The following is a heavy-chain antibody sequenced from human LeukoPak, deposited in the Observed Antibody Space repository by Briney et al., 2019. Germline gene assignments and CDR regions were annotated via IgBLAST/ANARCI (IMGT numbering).Heavy chain of an antibody. CDR1: GGSFSGYY. Sequence: SETLSLTCAVYGGSFSGYYWSWIRQPPGKGLEWIGEINHSGSTNYNPSLKSRVTISVDTSKNQFSLKLSSVTAADTAVYYCARVEMAHAFDIWAQGTMVTVSS. CDR2: INHSGST. J-gene: IGHJ3*02. D-gene: IGHD5-24*01. CDR3: ARVEMAHAFDI. V-gene: IGHV4-34*01.